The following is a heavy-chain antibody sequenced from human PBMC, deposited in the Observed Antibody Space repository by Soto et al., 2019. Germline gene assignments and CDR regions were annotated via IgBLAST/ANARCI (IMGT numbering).Heavy chain of an antibody. D-gene: IGHD3-10*01. CDR1: GFTFSSYG. V-gene: IGHV3-30*18. CDR3: AKEGGYYGSGSYSVGENYYGMDV. CDR2: ISYDGSNK. Sequence: QVQLVESGGGVVQPGRSLRLSCAASGFTFSSYGMHWVRQAPGKGLEWVAVISYDGSNKYYADSVKGRFTISRDNSKNTLYLKMNSLRAEDTAVYYWAKEGGYYGSGSYSVGENYYGMDVWGQGTTVTVSS. J-gene: IGHJ6*02.